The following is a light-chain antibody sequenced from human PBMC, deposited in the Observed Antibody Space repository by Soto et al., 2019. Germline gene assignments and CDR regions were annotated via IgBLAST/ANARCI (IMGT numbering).Light chain of an antibody. Sequence: QPVLTQSPSASASLGASVKLTCTLSSGHGSYAIAWHQQQPEKGPRYLMNLDSDGTHNKGDGIPDRFSGSSSGAERYLTISSLQSEDEADYYCQTWGTGSGVFGGGTKVTVL. V-gene: IGLV4-69*02. CDR1: SGHGSYA. CDR2: LDSDGTH. J-gene: IGLJ3*02. CDR3: QTWGTGSGV.